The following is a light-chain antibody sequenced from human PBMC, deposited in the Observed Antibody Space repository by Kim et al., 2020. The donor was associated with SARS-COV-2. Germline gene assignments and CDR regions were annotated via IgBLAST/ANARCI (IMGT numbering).Light chain of an antibody. V-gene: IGKV1-17*03. Sequence: DIQMTQSPSAMSASVGDRVTITCRASQGVSTSLAWFQQKPGKVPERLIYAASTLQSGVPSRFSGSGSGTEFTLTISSLQPEDFATYYCLQHSSYPFTFGGGTKVDIK. CDR2: AAS. CDR1: QGVSTS. CDR3: LQHSSYPFT. J-gene: IGKJ4*01.